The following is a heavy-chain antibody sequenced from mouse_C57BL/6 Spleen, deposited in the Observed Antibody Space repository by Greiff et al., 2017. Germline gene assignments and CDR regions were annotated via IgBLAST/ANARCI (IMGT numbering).Heavy chain of an antibody. V-gene: IGHV1-61*01. D-gene: IGHD2-10*02. CDR2: IYPSDSET. Sequence: QVQLQQPGAELVRPGSSVKLSCKASGYTFTSYWMAWVKQRPGQGLEWIGNIYPSDSETHYNQKFKDKATLTVDKSSSTAYMQLSSLTSEDSAVYYCARGYDGGYAMDYWGQGTSVTVSS. CDR3: ARGYDGGYAMDY. J-gene: IGHJ4*01. CDR1: GYTFTSYW.